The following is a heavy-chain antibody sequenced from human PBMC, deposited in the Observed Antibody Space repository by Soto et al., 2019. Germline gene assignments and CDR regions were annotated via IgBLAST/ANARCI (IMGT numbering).Heavy chain of an antibody. Sequence: QPGGSLRLSCAASGFTFSSYAMSWVRQAPGKGLEWVSAISGSGGSTYYADSVKGRFTVSRDNSKNTLYLQMNSLRAEDTAVYYCAKDRARPGIAAAGTFNWFDPWGQGTLVTVSS. CDR1: GFTFSSYA. CDR2: ISGSGGST. J-gene: IGHJ5*02. D-gene: IGHD6-13*01. CDR3: AKDRARPGIAAAGTFNWFDP. V-gene: IGHV3-23*01.